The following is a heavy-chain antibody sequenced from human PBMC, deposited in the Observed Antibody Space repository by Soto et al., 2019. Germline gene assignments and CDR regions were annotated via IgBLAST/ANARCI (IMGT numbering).Heavy chain of an antibody. CDR2: ISYDGSNK. Sequence: GGSLRLSCAASGFTFSSYGMHWVRQAPGRGLEWVAVISYDGSNKYYADSVKGRFTISRDNSKNTLYLQMNSLRAEDTAVYYCAKISGYCSSTSCYTRPGDWFDPWGQGTLVTVSS. CDR3: AKISGYCSSTSCYTRPGDWFDP. D-gene: IGHD2-2*02. V-gene: IGHV3-30*18. J-gene: IGHJ5*02. CDR1: GFTFSSYG.